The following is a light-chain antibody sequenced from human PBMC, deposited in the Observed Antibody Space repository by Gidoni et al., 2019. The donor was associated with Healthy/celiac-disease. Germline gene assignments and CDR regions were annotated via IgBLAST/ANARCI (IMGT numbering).Light chain of an antibody. V-gene: IGKV3-11*01. Sequence: EIVLTQSPATLSLSPGERATPSCRASQSVSSYLACYQQKPGQAPRLLIYDASNRATGIPARFSGSGSGTDFTLTLSSLEPEDFAVYYCQQRSNWPPGITFGGGTKVEIK. CDR1: QSVSSY. CDR3: QQRSNWPPGIT. J-gene: IGKJ4*01. CDR2: DAS.